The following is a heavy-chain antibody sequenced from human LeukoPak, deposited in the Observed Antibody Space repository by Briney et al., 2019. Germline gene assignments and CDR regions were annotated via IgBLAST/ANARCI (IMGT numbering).Heavy chain of an antibody. D-gene: IGHD1-26*01. CDR3: ARRSPGSSSLFFYYMDV. CDR2: ISSSGSST. J-gene: IGHJ6*03. Sequence: PGGSPRLSCAASGFTFSNHAMSWVRQAPGKGLEWVSGISSSGSSTFFADHVKGRFTISRDNAKNSLYLQINTLQAEDTAVYYCARRSPGSSSLFFYYMDVWGKGTTVTVSS. CDR1: GFTFSNHA. V-gene: IGHV3-23*01.